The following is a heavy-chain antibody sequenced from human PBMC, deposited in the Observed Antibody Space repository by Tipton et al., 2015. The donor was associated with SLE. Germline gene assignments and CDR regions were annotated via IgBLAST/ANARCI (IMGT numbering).Heavy chain of an antibody. J-gene: IGHJ4*02. CDR2: IHSSGTT. D-gene: IGHD3-10*01. CDR1: GYSISPHY. Sequence: LRLSCTVSGYSISPHYWSWIRQTPGKGLEWIGYIHSSGTTNYSPSLNSRVTMSVDTSKNQFSLRLTSVTAADSAVYYCAREVYGRFPIWGQGALVTVSS. CDR3: AREVYGRFPI. V-gene: IGHV4-59*11.